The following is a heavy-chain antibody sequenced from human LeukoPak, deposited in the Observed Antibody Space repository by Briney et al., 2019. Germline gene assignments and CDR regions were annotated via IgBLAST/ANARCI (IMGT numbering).Heavy chain of an antibody. CDR3: VRPGQSSWWVYFNY. D-gene: IGHD2-15*01. J-gene: IGHJ4*02. CDR2: IHTSGST. Sequence: SETLSLTCTVSGDSTTFYYWTWIRQPPGKGLEWIGYIHTSGSTYYNPSLKTRVTMSIDTSKNQFSLRLSSVTAADTAVCYCVRPGQSSWWVYFNYWGQGTVVTISS. V-gene: IGHV4-4*09. CDR1: GDSTTFYY.